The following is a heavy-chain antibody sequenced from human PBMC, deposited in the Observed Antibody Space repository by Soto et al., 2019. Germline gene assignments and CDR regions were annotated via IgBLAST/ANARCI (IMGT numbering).Heavy chain of an antibody. CDR3: ARALRGVRFLEP. CDR1: GFTVSSNY. Sequence: GGSLRLSCAASGFTVSSNYMSWVRQAPGKGLEWVSVIYSGGSTYYADSVKGRFTISVDTSKNQFSLKLSSVTAADTAVYYCARALRGVRFLEPWGQGTLVTVSS. CDR2: IYSGGST. J-gene: IGHJ5*02. D-gene: IGHD3-3*01. V-gene: IGHV3-53*05.